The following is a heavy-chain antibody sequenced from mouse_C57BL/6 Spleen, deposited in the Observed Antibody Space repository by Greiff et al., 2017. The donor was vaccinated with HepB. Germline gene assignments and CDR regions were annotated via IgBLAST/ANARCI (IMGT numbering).Heavy chain of an antibody. J-gene: IGHJ2*01. V-gene: IGHV3-6*01. Sequence: EVQLVESGPGLVKPSQSLSLTCSVTGYSITSGYYWNWIRQFPGNKLEWMGYISYDGSNNYNPSLKNRISITRDTSKNQFFLKLNSVTTEDTATYYCARAEEDYFDYWGQGTTLTVSS. CDR2: ISYDGSN. CDR1: GYSITSGYY. CDR3: ARAEEDYFDY.